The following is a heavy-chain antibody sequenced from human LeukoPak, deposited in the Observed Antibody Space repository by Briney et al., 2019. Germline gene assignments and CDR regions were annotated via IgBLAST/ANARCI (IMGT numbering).Heavy chain of an antibody. CDR1: GFTFSSYW. J-gene: IGHJ4*02. D-gene: IGHD5-24*01. CDR3: VRGGDWLQLLYFDY. Sequence: GGSLRLSCAASGFTFSSYWMSWVRQAPGKGLEWVAKIKQDGSEEYYLDSVEGRFTISRDNAKNSLYLQMNSLRAEDTAVYYCVRGGDWLQLLYFDYCGQGTLVTVSS. CDR2: IKQDGSEE. V-gene: IGHV3-7*01.